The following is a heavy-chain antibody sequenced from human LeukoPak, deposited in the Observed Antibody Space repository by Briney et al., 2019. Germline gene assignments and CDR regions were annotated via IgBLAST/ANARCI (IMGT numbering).Heavy chain of an antibody. CDR3: ARDLSYADTIFGVVIIPADY. D-gene: IGHD3-3*01. Sequence: SETLSLTCAVYGGSFSGYYWSWIRQPPGKGLEWIGEINHSGSTNYNPSLKSRVTISVDKSKNQFSLKLSSVTAADTAVYYCARDLSYADTIFGVVIIPADYWGQGTLVTVSS. CDR1: GGSFSGYY. V-gene: IGHV4-34*01. J-gene: IGHJ4*02. CDR2: INHSGST.